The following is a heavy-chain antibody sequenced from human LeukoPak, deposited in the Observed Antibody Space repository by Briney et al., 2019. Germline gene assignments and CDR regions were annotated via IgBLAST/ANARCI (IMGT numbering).Heavy chain of an antibody. Sequence: PSETLSLTCTVSGYSISSGHYWGWIRQPPGKGLEWIGSIYRSGNTFYNPSLKSRVTISVDTSKNQFSLKPSSVTAADTAVYYCARREYSSGSSYYFDYWGQGTLVTVSS. CDR3: ARREYSSGSSYYFDY. J-gene: IGHJ4*02. CDR1: GYSISSGHY. V-gene: IGHV4-38-2*02. CDR2: IYRSGNT. D-gene: IGHD6-19*01.